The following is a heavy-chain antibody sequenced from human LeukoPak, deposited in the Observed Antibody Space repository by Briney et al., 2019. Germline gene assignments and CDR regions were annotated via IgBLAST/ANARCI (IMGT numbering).Heavy chain of an antibody. J-gene: IGHJ6*02. V-gene: IGHV4-61*05. CDR1: GGSISSSSYY. CDR2: IYYSGST. Sequence: SETLSLTCTVSGGSISSSSYYWGWIRQPPGKGLEWIGYIYYSGSTNYNPSLKSRVTISVDTSKNQFSLKLSSVTAADTAVYYCARHGARSGSYRYYYGMDVWGQGTTVTVSS. CDR3: ARHGARSGSYRYYYGMDV. D-gene: IGHD3-10*01.